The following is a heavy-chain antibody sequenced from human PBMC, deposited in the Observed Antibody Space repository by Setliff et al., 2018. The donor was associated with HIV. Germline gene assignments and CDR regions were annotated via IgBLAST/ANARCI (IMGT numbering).Heavy chain of an antibody. Sequence: SETLSLTCTVSGESISGSSYSWGWIRQPPGKGPEWIGSITYSGSARYNPSLKSRVAISVDMSKNQFSLKLSSVTAADTAVYYCAKGVAGLQYYYYYMDVWGKGTTVTVSS. CDR1: GESISGSSYS. CDR2: ITYSGSA. CDR3: AKGVAGLQYYYYYMDV. J-gene: IGHJ6*03. D-gene: IGHD6-19*01. V-gene: IGHV4-39*01.